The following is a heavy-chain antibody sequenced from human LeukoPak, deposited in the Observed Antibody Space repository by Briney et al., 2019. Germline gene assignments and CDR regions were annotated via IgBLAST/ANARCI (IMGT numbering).Heavy chain of an antibody. Sequence: GASVKVSCKASGYTFTSYGITWVRQAPGQGLEWMGWISAYKGNTNVAQKFQARVTMTTDTSTSTAYMDLKSLRSDDTAVYYCAREGYCGGGTCHPDDAFDIWGQGTMVTVSS. V-gene: IGHV1-18*01. CDR3: AREGYCGGGTCHPDDAFDI. CDR1: GYTFTSYG. CDR2: ISAYKGNT. J-gene: IGHJ3*02. D-gene: IGHD2-15*01.